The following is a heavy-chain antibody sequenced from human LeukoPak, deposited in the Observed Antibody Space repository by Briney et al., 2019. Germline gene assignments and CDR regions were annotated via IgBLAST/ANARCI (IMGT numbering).Heavy chain of an antibody. CDR2: ISYDGSNK. D-gene: IGHD6-13*01. J-gene: IGHJ6*02. V-gene: IGHV3-30-3*01. Sequence: GGSLRLSCSASGFTFSNYAMHWVRQAPGKGLEWVAVISYDGSNKYYADSVKGRFTISRDNSKNTLYLQMNSLRAEDTAVYYCARGGRQLVYYYYGMDVWGQGTTVTVSS. CDR1: GFTFSNYA. CDR3: ARGGRQLVYYYYGMDV.